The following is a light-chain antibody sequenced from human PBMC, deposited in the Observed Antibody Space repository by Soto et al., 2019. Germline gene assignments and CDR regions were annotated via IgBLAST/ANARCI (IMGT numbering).Light chain of an antibody. Sequence: YELTQPPSVSVAPGKTATITCGGHNVGSESVHWYQQRPGQAPVLVIYSDGDRPSAIPERFSGSKSGNTATLTIGRVEAGDEADYYCQVWDSSSDHVIFGGGTKLTVL. CDR3: QVWDSSSDHVI. CDR2: SDG. V-gene: IGLV3-21*04. CDR1: NVGSES. J-gene: IGLJ2*01.